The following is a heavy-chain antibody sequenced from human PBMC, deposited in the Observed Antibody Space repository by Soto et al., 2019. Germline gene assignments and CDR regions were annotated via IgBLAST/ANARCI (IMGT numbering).Heavy chain of an antibody. V-gene: IGHV3-23*01. J-gene: IGHJ3*02. CDR3: AKCMTTVTTFPFDS. CDR2: ISGSGGGT. CDR1: GFTFSSYA. D-gene: IGHD4-17*01. Sequence: EVQLLESGGGLVQPGGSLRLSCAASGFTFSSYAMSWVRQAPGKGLEWVSAISGSGGGTYYADSVKGRFTISRDNSKNTQFLQMSRLRAEDTAVYYCAKCMTTVTTFPFDSWGQGTMVTVSS.